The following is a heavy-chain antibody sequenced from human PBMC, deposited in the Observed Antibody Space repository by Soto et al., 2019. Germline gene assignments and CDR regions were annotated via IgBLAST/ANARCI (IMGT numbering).Heavy chain of an antibody. CDR2: ISGSGGST. J-gene: IGHJ6*02. D-gene: IGHD5-18*01. Sequence: GGFLRLSCAASGFTFSSYAMSWVRQAPGKGLEWVSAISGSGGSTYYADSVKGRFTISRDNSKNTLYLQMNSLRAEDTAVYYCAKTNTAMVPTDYYYYYGMDVWGQGTTVTVSS. V-gene: IGHV3-23*01. CDR3: AKTNTAMVPTDYYYYYGMDV. CDR1: GFTFSSYA.